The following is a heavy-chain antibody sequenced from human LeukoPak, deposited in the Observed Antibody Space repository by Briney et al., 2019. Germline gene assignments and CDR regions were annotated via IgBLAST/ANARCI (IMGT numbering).Heavy chain of an antibody. CDR3: ARDRRIVANFHDY. D-gene: IGHD3-22*01. CDR2: IKQDAIEK. V-gene: IGHV3-7*01. CDR1: GFTFSSYW. Sequence: GGSLRLSCVASGFTFSSYWMSWVRQAPGKGLEWVANIKQDAIEKYYVDSVKGRFTISRDNAKNSLYLQMNSLRAEDTAVYYCARDRRIVANFHDYWGQGTLVTVSS. J-gene: IGHJ4*02.